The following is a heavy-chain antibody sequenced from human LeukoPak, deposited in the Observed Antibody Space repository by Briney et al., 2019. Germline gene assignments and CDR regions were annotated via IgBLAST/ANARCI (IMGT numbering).Heavy chain of an antibody. V-gene: IGHV3-23*01. CDR2: ISGSGGNT. CDR3: AKDREGYNPDY. Sequence: GGSLRLSRAASGFTFSKYAMSGVRQAPGERLEWASAISGSGGNTYYADSVKGRFTISRDNSENTLYMQMNSLGAEDTAIYYCAKDREGYNPDYWGQGTLVTVSS. CDR1: GFTFSKYA. J-gene: IGHJ4*02. D-gene: IGHD5-24*01.